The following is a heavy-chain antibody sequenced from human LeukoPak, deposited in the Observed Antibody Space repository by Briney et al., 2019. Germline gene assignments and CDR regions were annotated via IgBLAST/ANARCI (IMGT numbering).Heavy chain of an antibody. V-gene: IGHV4-38-2*01. D-gene: IGHD3-22*01. CDR2: IYHSGST. J-gene: IGHJ4*02. CDR3: TGKYYYDSSGYYYVDY. Sequence: SETLSLTCAVSGYSISSGYFWGWIRQSPGKGLEWIGSIYHSGSTYYNPSLKSRATISVDTSKNQFSLKLSSVTAADTAVYYCTGKYYYDSSGYYYVDYWGQGTLVTVSS. CDR1: GYSISSGYF.